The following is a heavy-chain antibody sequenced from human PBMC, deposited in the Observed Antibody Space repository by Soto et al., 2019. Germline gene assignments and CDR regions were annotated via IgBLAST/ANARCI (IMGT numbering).Heavy chain of an antibody. J-gene: IGHJ3*02. Sequence: EVQLVESGGGLVKPGGSLRLSCAASGFTFSSYSMNWLRQAPGKGLEWVSSITSSSSSIYYADSVKGRFTISRDNAKNSLYLQMDSLRAEDTAVYYCARDMYYDFWTTYYAIDAFDIWGQGTMVTVSS. CDR3: ARDMYYDFWTTYYAIDAFDI. D-gene: IGHD3-3*01. V-gene: IGHV3-21*01. CDR2: ITSSSSSI. CDR1: GFTFSSYS.